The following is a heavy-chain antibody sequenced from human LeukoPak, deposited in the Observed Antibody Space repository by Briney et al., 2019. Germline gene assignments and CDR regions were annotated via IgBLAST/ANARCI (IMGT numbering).Heavy chain of an antibody. J-gene: IGHJ4*02. Sequence: SETLSLTCTVSGGSTNSGASCWNWIRQHPGEGLEWIGFICDSRNAHYRASLKSRASISLDTSENQFSLKLSSVTAADTAVYYCAVGETGTKVDYWGQGILVTVSS. CDR3: AVGETGTKVDY. V-gene: IGHV4-31*03. CDR2: ICDSRNA. D-gene: IGHD3-10*01. CDR1: GGSTNSGASC.